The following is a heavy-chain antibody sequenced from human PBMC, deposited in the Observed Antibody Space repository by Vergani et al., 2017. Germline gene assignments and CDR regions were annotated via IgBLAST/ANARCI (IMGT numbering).Heavy chain of an antibody. CDR2: ISGSGGST. Sequence: EVQLLESGGGLVQPGGSLRLSCAASGFTFSSYAMSWVRQAPGKGLEWVAAISGSGGSTYYADSVKGRFTISRDNSKNTLYLQMNSLRAEYPAVYYCAKLAYLKKGGQMGKWLRVPFDYWGQGTLVTVSS. V-gene: IGHV3-23*01. J-gene: IGHJ4*02. CDR1: GFTFSSYA. D-gene: IGHD3-22*01. CDR3: AKLAYLKKGGQMGKWLRVPFDY.